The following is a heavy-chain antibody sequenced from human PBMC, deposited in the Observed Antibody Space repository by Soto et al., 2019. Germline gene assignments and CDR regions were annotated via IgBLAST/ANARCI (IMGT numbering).Heavy chain of an antibody. CDR3: ARYPGPQRARSWFDP. J-gene: IGHJ5*02. CDR1: GGSISSYY. CDR2: IDDSGST. Sequence: QVQLQESGPGLVKPAETLSLTCTVSGGSISSYYWNWIRQAPGKGLEWIGYIDDSGSTNYNPSIKSRVTISVDTSKNQFSLKLSPVTAADTAVYYCARYPGPQRARSWFDPWGQGTLVTVSS. V-gene: IGHV4-59*01.